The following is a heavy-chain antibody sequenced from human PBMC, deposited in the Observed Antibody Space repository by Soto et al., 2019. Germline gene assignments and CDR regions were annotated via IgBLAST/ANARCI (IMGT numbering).Heavy chain of an antibody. CDR2: INHTGGT. V-gene: IGHV4-34*01. CDR1: GGSVNGYY. D-gene: IGHD3-3*01. Sequence: SETLSLTCAVYGGSVNGYYCSCIRHPALKGLEWIGEINHTGGTHYNPSLKSRVTMSVDTSKNQFSLRLSSVTAADTAIYYCATRITVFGLLIPPFDPWGQGTQVTVS. CDR3: ATRITVFGLLIPPFDP. J-gene: IGHJ5*02.